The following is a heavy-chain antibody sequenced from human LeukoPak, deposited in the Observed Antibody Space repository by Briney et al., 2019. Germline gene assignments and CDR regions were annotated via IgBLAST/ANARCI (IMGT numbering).Heavy chain of an antibody. CDR3: ARGLYVTMVRGVVVNYGLDV. Sequence: SETPSLTCTVSGGSISSYYWSRIRQPPGKGLEWIGYIYYSGGTNYNPSLKSRVTISVDTSKNQFSLKLSSVTAADTAVYYCARGLYVTMVRGVVVNYGLDVWGQGATVIVSS. CDR1: GGSISSYY. J-gene: IGHJ6*02. CDR2: IYYSGGT. D-gene: IGHD3-10*01. V-gene: IGHV4-59*01.